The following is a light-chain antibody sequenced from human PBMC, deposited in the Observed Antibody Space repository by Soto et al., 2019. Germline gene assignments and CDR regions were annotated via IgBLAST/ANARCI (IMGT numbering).Light chain of an antibody. Sequence: QSVLTQPASVSGSPGQSITISCTGTSSDVGAYNYVSWYQQRPGKVPKLMIYEVSNRPSGVSNRFSGSKSANTASLTISGLQAGDEADYYCSSYTSSSTWLFGGGTKLTVL. CDR2: EVS. CDR1: SSDVGAYNY. J-gene: IGLJ3*02. V-gene: IGLV2-14*03. CDR3: SSYTSSSTWL.